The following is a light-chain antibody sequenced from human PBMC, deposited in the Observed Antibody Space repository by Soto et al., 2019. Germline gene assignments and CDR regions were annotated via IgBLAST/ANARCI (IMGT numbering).Light chain of an antibody. CDR3: AAWDDSLNGV. V-gene: IGLV1-44*01. J-gene: IGLJ3*02. CDR2: TNN. CDR1: ASNIGSNT. Sequence: QSVLTQPPSASGTPGQRVTISCSGSASNIGSNTVSWYQQLPGTAPKLLIYTNNQRPSGVPDRFSGSKSGTSASLAISGPQSEDEADYYCAAWDDSLNGVFGVGTKLTVL.